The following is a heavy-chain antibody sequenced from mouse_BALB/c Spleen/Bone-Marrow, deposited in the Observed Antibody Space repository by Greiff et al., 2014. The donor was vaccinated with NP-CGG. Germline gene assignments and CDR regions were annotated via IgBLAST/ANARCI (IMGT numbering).Heavy chain of an antibody. CDR2: INPYYGST. CDR3: ARSNDYDGETFDY. J-gene: IGHJ2*01. Sequence: VQLQHPGPELVKPGASVKISCKASGYSFTDYIMLWVKQSHGKSLEWIGNINPYYGSTSYNLKFKGKATLTVDKSSSTAYMQLNSLTSEDSAVYYCARSNDYDGETFDYWGQGTTLTVSS. CDR1: GYSFTDYI. V-gene: IGHV1-39*01. D-gene: IGHD2-4*01.